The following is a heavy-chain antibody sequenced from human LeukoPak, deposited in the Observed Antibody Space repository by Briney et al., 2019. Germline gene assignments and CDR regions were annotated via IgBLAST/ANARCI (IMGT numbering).Heavy chain of an antibody. CDR1: GFTFSNAW. J-gene: IGHJ4*02. D-gene: IGHD2-2*01. Sequence: PGGSLRLSCAASGFTFSNAWMSWVRQAPGKGLEWVGRIKSKTDGGTTDYAAPVKGRFTISRDDSKNTLYLQMNSLKTEDTAVYYCTTALVVVPAATSGDYWGQGTLVTVSS. V-gene: IGHV3-15*01. CDR3: TTALVVVPAATSGDY. CDR2: IKSKTDGGTT.